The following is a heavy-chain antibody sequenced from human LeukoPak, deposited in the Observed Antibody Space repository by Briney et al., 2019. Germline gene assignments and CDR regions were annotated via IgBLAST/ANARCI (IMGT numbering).Heavy chain of an antibody. CDR2: ISYDGSHQ. J-gene: IGHJ3*02. D-gene: IGHD3-10*01. V-gene: IGHV3-30*07. CDR3: AKDQSPASGTHDALDI. CDR1: GFMFNKYA. Sequence: GGSLRLSCAASGFMFNKYAMHWVRQAPGKGLEWVGVISYDGSHQYYADSVKGRFTVSRDDSKKTLSLQMNSLRAEDTAVYYCAKDQSPASGTHDALDIWGQGTMVTVSS.